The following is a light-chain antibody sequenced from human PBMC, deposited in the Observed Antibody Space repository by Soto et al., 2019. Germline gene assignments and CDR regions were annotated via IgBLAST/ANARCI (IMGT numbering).Light chain of an antibody. Sequence: QSALTQPASVSGSPGQSITISCTGTSSDVGGYNHVSWYQQHPGKAPKLMIYDVSNRPSGVSNRFSGSKSGNTASQTISGLQTEDESDYYCSSYTGSSTYVFGTGTKVTVL. V-gene: IGLV2-14*03. CDR1: SSDVGGYNH. CDR3: SSYTGSSTYV. J-gene: IGLJ1*01. CDR2: DVS.